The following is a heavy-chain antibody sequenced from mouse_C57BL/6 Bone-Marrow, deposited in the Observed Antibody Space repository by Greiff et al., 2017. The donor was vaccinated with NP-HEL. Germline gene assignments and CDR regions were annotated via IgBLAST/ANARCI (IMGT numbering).Heavy chain of an antibody. J-gene: IGHJ2*01. D-gene: IGHD1-1*01. CDR1: GYAFTNYL. V-gene: IGHV1-54*01. CDR2: INPGSGGT. CDR3: ARGLLRFFPYFDY. Sequence: VQVVESGAELVRPGTSVKVSCKASGYAFTNYLIEWVKQRPGQGLEWIGVINPGSGGTNYNEKFKGKATLTADKSSSTAYMQLSSLTSEDSAVYFCARGLLRFFPYFDYWGQGTTLTVSS.